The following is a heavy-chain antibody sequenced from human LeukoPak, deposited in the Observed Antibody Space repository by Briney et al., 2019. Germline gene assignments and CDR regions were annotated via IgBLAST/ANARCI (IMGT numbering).Heavy chain of an antibody. D-gene: IGHD3-10*01. J-gene: IGHJ5*02. CDR3: AKVGYGSGTWGWFDP. Sequence: PSETLSLTCSVSGGSISGHFWSWIRQSPGKGLEYIGNIYYSGTTDYNPSLRSRVSISIDTSKNQFLLNLTSVTAADTAIYYCAKVGYGSGTWGWFDPWGQGTLVTVSS. V-gene: IGHV4-59*11. CDR2: IYYSGTT. CDR1: GGSISGHF.